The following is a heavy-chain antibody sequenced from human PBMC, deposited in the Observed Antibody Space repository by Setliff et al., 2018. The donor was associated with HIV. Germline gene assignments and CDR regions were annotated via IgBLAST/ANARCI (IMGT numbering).Heavy chain of an antibody. V-gene: IGHV4-38-2*01. J-gene: IGHJ3*02. D-gene: IGHD3-22*01. Sequence: SETLSLTCAVSGYSIRSGYYWGWIRQSPGKGLEWIGTMFRTGTSYYNPSLTSRVTISQDTSKNQFSLELTSVTAADTAVYYCARSRIRGYYDTSPAMAFDIWGQGTMVTVSS. CDR1: GYSIRSGYY. CDR3: ARSRIRGYYDTSPAMAFDI. CDR2: MFRTGTS.